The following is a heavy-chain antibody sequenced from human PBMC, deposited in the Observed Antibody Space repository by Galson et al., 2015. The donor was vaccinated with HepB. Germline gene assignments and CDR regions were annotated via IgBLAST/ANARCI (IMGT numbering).Heavy chain of an antibody. CDR3: ARGDRRAFDI. V-gene: IGHV3-30*14. Sequence: SLRLSCAASGFTFSSYAMHWVRQAPGKGLEWVAVISYDGSNKYYADSVKGRFTISRDNSKNTLYLQMNSLRAEDTAMYYCARGDRRAFDIWGQGTMVTVSS. D-gene: IGHD2-21*02. CDR1: GFTFSSYA. J-gene: IGHJ3*02. CDR2: ISYDGSNK.